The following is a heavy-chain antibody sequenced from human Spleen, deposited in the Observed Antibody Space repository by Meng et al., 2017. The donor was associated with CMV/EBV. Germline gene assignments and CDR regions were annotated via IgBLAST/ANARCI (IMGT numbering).Heavy chain of an antibody. J-gene: IGHJ4*02. Sequence: GGSLRLSCATSGFTFSSAWMSWVRQAPGKGLEWVGRFKSKTEGGKTDYPAAVKGRFAISRDDSKSTQYLQMNSLRTEDTALYYCAKDIGPIITYFDYWGQGTLVTVSS. CDR2: FKSKTEGGKT. V-gene: IGHV3-15*05. CDR1: GFTFSSAW. CDR3: AKDIGPIITYFDY. D-gene: IGHD5-24*01.